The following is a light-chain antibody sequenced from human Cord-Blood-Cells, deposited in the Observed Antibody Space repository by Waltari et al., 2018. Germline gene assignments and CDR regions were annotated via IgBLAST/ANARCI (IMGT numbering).Light chain of an antibody. CDR1: QSLLHSNGYNY. CDR3: MQALQTPYS. J-gene: IGKJ2*03. V-gene: IGKV2-28*01. CDR2: LGS. Sequence: EIVMTQSPLSLPVTPGEPASISCTSSQSLLHSNGYNYLDWYLQKPGQSPQLLIYLGSNRGSGVPDRFSGSGSGTDFTLKISRVEAEDVGVYYCMQALQTPYSFGQGTKLEIK.